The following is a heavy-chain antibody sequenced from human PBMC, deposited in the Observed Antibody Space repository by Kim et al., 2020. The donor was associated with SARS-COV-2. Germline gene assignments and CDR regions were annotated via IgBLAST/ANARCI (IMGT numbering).Heavy chain of an antibody. D-gene: IGHD3-10*01. Sequence: SETLSLTCTVSGGSISSYYWSWIRQPPGKGLEWIGYIYYSGSTNYNPSLKSRVTISVDTSKNQFSLKLSSVTAADTAVYYCARGPYGSGPRSWFDPWGQGTLVTVSS. CDR1: GGSISSYY. V-gene: IGHV4-59*01. J-gene: IGHJ5*02. CDR2: IYYSGST. CDR3: ARGPYGSGPRSWFDP.